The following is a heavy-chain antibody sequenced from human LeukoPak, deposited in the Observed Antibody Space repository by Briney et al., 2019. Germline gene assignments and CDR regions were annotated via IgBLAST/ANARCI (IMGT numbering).Heavy chain of an antibody. J-gene: IGHJ6*02. CDR2: SYYSGTT. V-gene: IGHV4-59*08. CDR3: ARHYYKSGSAYYYGRDV. Sequence: SEALSLTCSVSGGSISSYYWNWIRQPPGKGQEGIGYSYYSGTTNYNPSLKSRVTMSVDTSKNQFSLNLSSVTAADTAVYYCARHYYKSGSAYYYGRDVWGQGTTVTVSS. D-gene: IGHD3-10*01. CDR1: GGSISSYY.